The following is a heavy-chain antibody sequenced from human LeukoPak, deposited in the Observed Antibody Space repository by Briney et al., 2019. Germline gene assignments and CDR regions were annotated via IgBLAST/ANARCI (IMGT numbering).Heavy chain of an antibody. CDR2: ISGTCGRT. J-gene: IGHJ4*02. V-gene: IGHV3-23*01. CDR1: GFAFSSYA. Sequence: TGGSLRLSCAASGFAFSSYAMSWVRQAPGKGLEWVSSISGTCGRTYYADSVKGRFTISRDSSKNTLDLQMNSLRADDTAVYYCARDGYSNYWYLNLWGQGTLVTVSS. CDR3: ARDGYSNYWYLNL. D-gene: IGHD6-13*01.